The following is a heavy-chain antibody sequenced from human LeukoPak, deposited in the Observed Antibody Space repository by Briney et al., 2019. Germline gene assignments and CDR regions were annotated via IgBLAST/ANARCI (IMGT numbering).Heavy chain of an antibody. J-gene: IGHJ5*02. CDR3: AREERFSYNWFDP. Sequence: SGTLSLTCTVSGGSLRSGSYYWSWTRQPAGEGVEGIGRIYTSGSTDYNPSLKSRVTTSLDTSKYQCSLKLSSVTAADTAVYYCAREERFSYNWFDPWGQGTLVTVSS. V-gene: IGHV4-61*02. CDR2: IYTSGST. D-gene: IGHD3-3*01. CDR1: GGSLRSGSYY.